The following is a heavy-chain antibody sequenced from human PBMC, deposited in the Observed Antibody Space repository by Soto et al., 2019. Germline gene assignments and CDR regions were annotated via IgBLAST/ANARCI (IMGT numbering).Heavy chain of an antibody. D-gene: IGHD3-3*01. CDR1: GYTFTGYY. J-gene: IGHJ6*02. CDR2: INPNSGGT. Sequence: ASVKVSCKASGYTFTGYYMHWVRQAPGQGLEWMGWINPNSGGTNYAQKFQGWVTMTRDTSISTAYMELSRLRSDDTAVYYCGRDPTITVFGVVDYYGMDVWGQGTTVTVSS. CDR3: GRDPTITVFGVVDYYGMDV. V-gene: IGHV1-2*04.